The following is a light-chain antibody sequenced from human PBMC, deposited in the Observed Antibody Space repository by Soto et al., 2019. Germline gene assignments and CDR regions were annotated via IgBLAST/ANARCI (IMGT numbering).Light chain of an antibody. CDR2: ANT. Sequence: QSMLTQPPSVSGAPGQRVTISCTGSNSNIGAGYGVHWYQHLPGTAPKLLIYANTNRPSGVPDRFSGSKSGTSASLAITGLQAEDEADYYCQSYDSSLSGSVFGGGTKVTVL. CDR3: QSYDSSLSGSV. CDR1: NSNIGAGYG. V-gene: IGLV1-40*01. J-gene: IGLJ3*02.